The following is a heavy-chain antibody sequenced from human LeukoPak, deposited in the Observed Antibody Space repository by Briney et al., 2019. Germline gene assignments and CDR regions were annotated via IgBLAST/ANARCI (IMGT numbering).Heavy chain of an antibody. CDR2: ISYDGSNK. D-gene: IGHD6-19*01. J-gene: IGHJ4*02. CDR3: ATTQWLAKRLDY. Sequence: GGSLRLSCAASGFTFSSYGMHWVRQAPGKGLEWVAVISYDGSNKYYADSVKGRFTISRDNSKNTLYLQMNSLRAEDTALYYCATTQWLAKRLDYWGQGTLVTVSS. CDR1: GFTFSSYG. V-gene: IGHV3-30*03.